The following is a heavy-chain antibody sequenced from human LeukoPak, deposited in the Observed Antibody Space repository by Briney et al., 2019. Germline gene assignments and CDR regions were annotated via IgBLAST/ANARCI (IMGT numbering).Heavy chain of an antibody. J-gene: IGHJ4*02. D-gene: IGHD4-17*01. CDR2: INHSGST. CDR3: ARSGYGDLYYFDY. Sequence: PSETLSLTCAVYGGSFSGYYWSWIRQPPGKGLEWIGEINHSGSTNYNPSLKSRVTISVDTSKNQFSLKLSSVTAADTAVYYCARSGYGDLYYFDYWGQGTLVTVSS. CDR1: GGSFSGYY. V-gene: IGHV4-34*01.